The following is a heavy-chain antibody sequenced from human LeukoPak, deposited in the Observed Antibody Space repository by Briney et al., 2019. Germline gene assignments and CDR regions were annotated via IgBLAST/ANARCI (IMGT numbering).Heavy chain of an antibody. CDR1: GGSISSGGYY. Sequence: SETLSLTCTVSGGSISSGGYYWSWIRQHPGKGLEWIGYIYYSGSTYYNPSLKSRVTISVDTSKNQSSLKLSSVTAADTAVYYCARALITMIVVPIGAFDIWGQGTMVTVSS. J-gene: IGHJ3*02. CDR3: ARALITMIVVPIGAFDI. V-gene: IGHV4-31*03. D-gene: IGHD3-22*01. CDR2: IYYSGST.